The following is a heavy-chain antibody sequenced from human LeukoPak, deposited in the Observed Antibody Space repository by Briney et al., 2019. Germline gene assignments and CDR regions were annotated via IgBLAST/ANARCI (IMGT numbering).Heavy chain of an antibody. J-gene: IGHJ3*02. D-gene: IGHD3-22*01. V-gene: IGHV3-33*01. CDR2: IWYDGSNK. CDR3: ARDPSGYSNAFDI. Sequence: GRSLRLSCAASGFTFSSYGMHWVRQAPGKGLEWGAVIWYDGSNKYYADSVKGRFTISRDNSKNTLYLQMNSLRADDTAMYYCARDPSGYSNAFDIWGQGTMVTVSS. CDR1: GFTFSSYG.